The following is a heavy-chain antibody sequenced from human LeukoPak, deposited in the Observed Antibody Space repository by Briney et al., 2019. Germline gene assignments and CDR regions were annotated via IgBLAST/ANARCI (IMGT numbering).Heavy chain of an antibody. Sequence: PGGSLRVSCSASGFTFSRYAMHWVRQAPGKGLEYVSAISSNGGSTYYADSVKGRFTISRDNSKNTLYLQMSSLRVEDTAVYYCVKDGVYSGYETFVYWGRGTLVTVSS. CDR3: VKDGVYSGYETFVY. V-gene: IGHV3-64D*06. CDR2: ISSNGGST. J-gene: IGHJ4*02. CDR1: GFTFSRYA. D-gene: IGHD5-12*01.